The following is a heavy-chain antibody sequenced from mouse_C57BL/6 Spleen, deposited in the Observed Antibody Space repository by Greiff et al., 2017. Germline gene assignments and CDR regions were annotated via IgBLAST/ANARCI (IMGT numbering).Heavy chain of an antibody. CDR3: ARLHWYCEV. D-gene: IGHD1-2*01. V-gene: IGHV5-9*01. CDR2: ISGGGGNT. J-gene: IGHJ1*03. CDR1: GFTFSSYT. Sequence: EVHLVESGGGLVKPGGSLKLSCAASGFTFSSYTMSWVRQTPEKRLEWVATISGGGGNTYYPDSVKGRFTISRDNAKNPLYLQMSILRSEDTALYYYARLHWYCEVWGTGTTVTVSS.